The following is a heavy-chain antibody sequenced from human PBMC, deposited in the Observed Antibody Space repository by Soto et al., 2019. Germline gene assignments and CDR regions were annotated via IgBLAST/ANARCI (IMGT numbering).Heavy chain of an antibody. J-gene: IGHJ4*02. Sequence: EVQLLESGGDLVQPGGSLRLSCAASGFTFSSCGMGWVRHAPGKGLEWVSAFSGDKTFYADSVKGRLTISRDNSKDTLYLQMNSLRVEDTARYYCTKATGAAYYVTDYWGQGTLVTISS. CDR1: GFTFSSCG. D-gene: IGHD1-26*01. CDR3: TKATGAAYYVTDY. CDR2: FSGDKT. V-gene: IGHV3-23*01.